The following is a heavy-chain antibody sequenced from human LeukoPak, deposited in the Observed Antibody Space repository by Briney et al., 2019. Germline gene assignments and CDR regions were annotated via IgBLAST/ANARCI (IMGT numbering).Heavy chain of an antibody. D-gene: IGHD3-16*02. CDR2: IIPIFGTA. CDR1: GGTFSSYA. CDR3: AGPGDYVWGSYRRGTQFDY. J-gene: IGHJ4*02. Sequence: GASVKVSCKASGGTFSSYAISWVRQAPGQGLEWMGGIIPIFGTANYAQKFQGRVTITTDESTSTAYMELSSLRSEDTAVYYCAGPGDYVWGSYRRGTQFDYWGQGTLVTVSS. V-gene: IGHV1-69*05.